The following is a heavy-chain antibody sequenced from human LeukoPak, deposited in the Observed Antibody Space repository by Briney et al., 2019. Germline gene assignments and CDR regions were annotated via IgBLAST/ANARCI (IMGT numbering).Heavy chain of an antibody. CDR1: GFTFSSYA. J-gene: IGHJ4*02. CDR2: ISYDGTNK. CDR3: ARDQLALGDY. D-gene: IGHD6-6*01. Sequence: GGSLRLSCTASGFTFSSYAMHWVRQAPGKGLEWVAVISYDGTNKYYADSVKGRFTVSRDNSKNTLYLQMNSLRTEDTAVYYCARDQLALGDYWGQGILVTVSS. V-gene: IGHV3-30*14.